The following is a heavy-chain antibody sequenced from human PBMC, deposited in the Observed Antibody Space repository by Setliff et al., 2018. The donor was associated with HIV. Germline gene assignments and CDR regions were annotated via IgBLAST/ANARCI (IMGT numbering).Heavy chain of an antibody. CDR2: IWYDGSNK. J-gene: IGHJ3*02. Sequence: GGSLRLSCAASGFTFSSYGMHWVRQAPGKGLEWVAVIWYDGSNKYYADSVKGRFTISRDNSKNTLYLQMNSLRAEDTAVYYCAKEKGQHDDAFDIWGQGTMVTVSS. D-gene: IGHD6-13*01. CDR1: GFTFSSYG. V-gene: IGHV3-33*06. CDR3: AKEKGQHDDAFDI.